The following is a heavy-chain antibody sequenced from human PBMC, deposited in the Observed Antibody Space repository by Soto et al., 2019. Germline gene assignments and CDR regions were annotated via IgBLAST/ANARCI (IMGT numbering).Heavy chain of an antibody. V-gene: IGHV3-11*01. CDR1: GFSLEDYY. CDR2: ISPGGDII. J-gene: IGHJ4*02. D-gene: IGHD6-19*01. Sequence: GSLRLSCAASGFSLEDYYMTWIRQAPGKGLELLSYISPGGDIIKYADPVKGRFIISRDNAKDSLYLQMNSLRGEDTAIYYCARYYRGSGRYFSLYWGQGTLITLS. CDR3: ARYYRGSGRYFSLY.